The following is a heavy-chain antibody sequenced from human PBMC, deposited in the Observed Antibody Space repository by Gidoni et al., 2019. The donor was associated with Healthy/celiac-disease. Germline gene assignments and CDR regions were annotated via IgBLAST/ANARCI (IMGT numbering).Heavy chain of an antibody. V-gene: IGHV1-8*01. CDR1: GYTFTSYD. J-gene: IGHJ5*02. Sequence: QVQLVQSGAEVKKPGASVKVSGKASGYTFTSYDINWVRQATGQGLEWMGWMNPNSGNTGYAQKFQGRVTMTRNTSISTAYMELSSLRSEDTAVYYCASYSSSSRRFDPWGQGTLVTVSS. CDR3: ASYSSSSRRFDP. CDR2: MNPNSGNT. D-gene: IGHD6-13*01.